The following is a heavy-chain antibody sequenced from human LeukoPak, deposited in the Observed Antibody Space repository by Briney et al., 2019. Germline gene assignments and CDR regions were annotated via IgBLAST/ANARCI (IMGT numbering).Heavy chain of an antibody. CDR3: ARGLDSSGYYDYYYYYMDV. Sequence: SVKVSCKASGGTFSSYAISWVRQAPGQGLEWMGGIIPIFGTANYAQKFQGRVTITTDESTSTAYMELSSLRSEDTAVYYCARGLDSSGYYDYYYYYMDVWGKGNTVTVSS. J-gene: IGHJ6*03. CDR1: GGTFSSYA. V-gene: IGHV1-69*05. D-gene: IGHD3-22*01. CDR2: IIPIFGTA.